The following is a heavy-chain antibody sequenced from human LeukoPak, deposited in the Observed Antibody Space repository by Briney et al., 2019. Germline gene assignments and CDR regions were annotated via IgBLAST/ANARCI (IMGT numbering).Heavy chain of an antibody. CDR3: ARVYRGGGSYYFDY. Sequence: SETLSLTCTVSGGSISSYYWSWIRQPPGKGLEWIGYIYYSGSTNYNPSLKSRVTISVDTSKNQFSLKLSSVTAADTAVYYCARVYRGGGSYYFDYWGQGTLVTVSS. CDR1: GGSISSYY. CDR2: IYYSGST. J-gene: IGHJ4*02. V-gene: IGHV4-59*01. D-gene: IGHD2-15*01.